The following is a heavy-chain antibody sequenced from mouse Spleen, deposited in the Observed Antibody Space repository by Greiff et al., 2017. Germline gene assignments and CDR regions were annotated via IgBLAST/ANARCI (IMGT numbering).Heavy chain of an antibody. V-gene: IGHV1-15*01. CDR3: TRKALYGDYVNYYAMDY. Sequence: VRLVESGAELVRPGASVTLSCKASGYTFTDYEMHWVKQTPVHGLEWIGAIDPETGGTAYNQKFKGKAILTAGKSSSTAYMELRSLTSEDSAVYYCTRKALYGDYVNYYAMDYWGQGTSVTVSS. D-gene: IGHD2-13*01. J-gene: IGHJ4*01. CDR1: GYTFTDYE. CDR2: IDPETGGT.